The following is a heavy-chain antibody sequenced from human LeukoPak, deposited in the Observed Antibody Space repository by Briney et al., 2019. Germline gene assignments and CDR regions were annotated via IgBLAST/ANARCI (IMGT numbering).Heavy chain of an antibody. J-gene: IGHJ4*02. V-gene: IGHV1-8*03. CDR1: GYTFTSYD. Sequence: ASVKVSCKASGYTFTSYDINWVRQATGQGLEWMGWMNPNSGNTGYAQKFQGRVTITRDMSTSTAYMELSSLRSEDTAVYYCARDLWYYDSSGYYPGQFDYWGQGTLVTVSS. CDR3: ARDLWYYDSSGYYPGQFDY. CDR2: MNPNSGNT. D-gene: IGHD3-22*01.